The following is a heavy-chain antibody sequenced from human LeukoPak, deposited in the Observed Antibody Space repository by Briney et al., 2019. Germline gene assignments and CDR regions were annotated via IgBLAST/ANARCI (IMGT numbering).Heavy chain of an antibody. D-gene: IGHD2-15*01. J-gene: IGHJ4*02. Sequence: ASVKVSCKASGYTFTSYGISWVRQAPGQGLEWMGWISAYNGNTNYAQKLQGRVTMTTDTSTSTAYMELRSLRSDDTAVYYCARFDIVVVVAAALDYWGQGTLVTVSS. CDR1: GYTFTSYG. CDR3: ARFDIVVVVAAALDY. V-gene: IGHV1-18*01. CDR2: ISAYNGNT.